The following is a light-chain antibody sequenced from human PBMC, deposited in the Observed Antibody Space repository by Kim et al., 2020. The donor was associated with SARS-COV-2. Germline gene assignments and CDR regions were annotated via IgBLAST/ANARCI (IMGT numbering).Light chain of an antibody. CDR3: QQYDGWPRT. J-gene: IGKJ1*01. V-gene: IGKV3-15*01. CDR1: KSVSGN. CDR2: VAS. Sequence: VSPGGRTALSDRASKSVSGNLAWYQQKPGQAPRLLIFVASTRATGIPDRFSGSESGTEFTLAISSLQSEDSAVYYCQQYDGWPRTFGQGTKVDIK.